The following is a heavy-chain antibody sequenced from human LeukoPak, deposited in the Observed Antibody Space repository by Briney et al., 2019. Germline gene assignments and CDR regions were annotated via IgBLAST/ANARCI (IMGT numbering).Heavy chain of an antibody. CDR1: GFTFSSYG. V-gene: IGHV3-30*02. J-gene: IGHJ4*02. CDR2: IRYDGSNK. D-gene: IGHD3-22*01. CDR3: AKVSDYYHRSHY. Sequence: GGSLRLSCAASGFTFSSYGMHWVGQAPGKGLEWVSFIRYDGSNKYYADSVKGRFTISRDNSKNTLYLQMNSLRAEDTAVYYCAKVSDYYHRSHYWGQGTLVTVSS.